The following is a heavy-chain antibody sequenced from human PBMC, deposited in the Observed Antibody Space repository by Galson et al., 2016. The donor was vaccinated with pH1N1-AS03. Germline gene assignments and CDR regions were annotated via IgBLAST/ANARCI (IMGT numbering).Heavy chain of an antibody. Sequence: SLRLSCAASGFDFSTYWMSWVRQAPGKGLEWVANINEDGSKKDYIDSVKGRFTISRDNAKNSLFLQMNSLRGEDTAFYYCARHKLRGNTAYDPFDYWGQGTLVPVSP. CDR1: GFDFSTYW. D-gene: IGHD5-12*01. J-gene: IGHJ4*02. CDR2: INEDGSKK. CDR3: ARHKLRGNTAYDPFDY. V-gene: IGHV3-7*03.